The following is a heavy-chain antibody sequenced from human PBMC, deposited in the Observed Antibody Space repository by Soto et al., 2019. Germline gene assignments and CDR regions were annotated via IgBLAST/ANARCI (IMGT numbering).Heavy chain of an antibody. CDR2: INPNSGGT. CDR1: GYTFTGYY. V-gene: IGHV1-2*02. J-gene: IGHJ6*02. Sequence: ASVKVSCKASGYTFTGYYMHWVRQAPGQGLEWMGWINPNSGGTNYAQKFQGRVTMTRDTSISTAYMELSRLRSDDTAVYYCAVFGVVYYYYGMDVWGQGTTVTVSS. CDR3: AVFGVVYYYYGMDV. D-gene: IGHD3-3*01.